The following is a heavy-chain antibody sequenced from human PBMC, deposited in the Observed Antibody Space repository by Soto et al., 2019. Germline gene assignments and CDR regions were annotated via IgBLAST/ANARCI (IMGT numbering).Heavy chain of an antibody. CDR2: IYYSGST. CDR3: ARDFHVGAIYY. J-gene: IGHJ4*02. D-gene: IGHD1-26*01. V-gene: IGHV4-59*01. CDR1: GGSISSYY. Sequence: PSETLSLTCTVSGGSISSYYWSWIRQPPGKGLEWIGYIYYSGSTNYNPSLKSRVTISVDTSKNQFSLKLSSVTAADTAVYYCARDFHVGAIYYWGQGALVTVS.